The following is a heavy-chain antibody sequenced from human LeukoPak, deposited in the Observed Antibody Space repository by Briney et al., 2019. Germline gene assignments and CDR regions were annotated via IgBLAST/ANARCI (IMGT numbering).Heavy chain of an antibody. Sequence: SETLSLTCIVSGGSISSSSYYWGWIRQPPGKGLEWIGSIYYSGSTHYNPSLKSRVTISVDMSKNQFSLRLSSVTAADTAVYYCASVRGYSSGWYASGFDPWGQGTLVTVSS. D-gene: IGHD6-19*01. CDR3: ASVRGYSSGWYASGFDP. V-gene: IGHV4-39*07. J-gene: IGHJ5*02. CDR2: IYYSGST. CDR1: GGSISSSSYY.